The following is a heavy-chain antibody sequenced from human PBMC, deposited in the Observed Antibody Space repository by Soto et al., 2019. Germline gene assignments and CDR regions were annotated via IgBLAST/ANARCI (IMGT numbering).Heavy chain of an antibody. CDR1: GGSISSAGYS. D-gene: IGHD6-13*01. Sequence: SETQSLPYTVSGGSISSAGYSWSWIRQHPGKGLEWIGNIYYTGSTSYNPSLMSRVTISVDTSKNQFSLQVTSVTAADTAVYYCARGQSAPGVFDHWGQGTLVTAPQ. CDR3: ARGQSAPGVFDH. CDR2: IYYTGST. J-gene: IGHJ4*02. V-gene: IGHV4-31*03.